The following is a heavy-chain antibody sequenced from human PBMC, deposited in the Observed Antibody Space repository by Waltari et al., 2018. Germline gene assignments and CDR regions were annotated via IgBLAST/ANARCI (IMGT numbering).Heavy chain of an antibody. V-gene: IGHV4-31*03. CDR2: IYHSGST. J-gene: IGHJ6*02. CDR3: ARFPDGHYGMDV. Sequence: QVQLQESGPGLVKPSQTLSLTCTVSGGSISSGGYYLSWIRQHPGKGLEWIGYIYHSGSTYYNPSRKSRVNISVDRSKNQFSLKLSSVTAADTAVYYCARFPDGHYGMDVWGQGTTVTVSS. CDR1: GGSISSGGYY.